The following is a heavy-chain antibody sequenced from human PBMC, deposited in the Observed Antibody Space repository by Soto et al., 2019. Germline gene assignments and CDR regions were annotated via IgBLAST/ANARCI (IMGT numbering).Heavy chain of an antibody. CDR2: ITSTADTYAT. J-gene: IGHJ3*02. V-gene: IGHV3-73*01. CDR1: GFNFSDSV. Sequence: EVQLVESGGGLVQPGGSLKLSCAASGFNFSDSVMHWVRQVSGKGLEWVGRITSTADTYATAYAASVKGRFTVSRDDSKNTEYLQMNSLKTEDTAVYYCTGSMSFAFDIWGQGTMVHVSS. CDR3: TGSMSFAFDI.